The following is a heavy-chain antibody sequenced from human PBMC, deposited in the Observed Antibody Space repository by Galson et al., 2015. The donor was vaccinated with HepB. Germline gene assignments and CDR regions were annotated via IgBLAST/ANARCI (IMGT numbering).Heavy chain of an antibody. CDR2: ISGSGGST. CDR1: GFTFSSYA. CDR3: AKEGRTSWSLIYYFDY. V-gene: IGHV3-23*01. Sequence: SLRLSCAASGFTFSSYAMSWVRQAPGKGLEWVSAISGSGGSTYYADSVKGRFTISRDNSKNTLYLQMNSLRAEDTAVYYCAKEGRTSWSLIYYFDYWGQGTLVTVSS. D-gene: IGHD6-13*01. J-gene: IGHJ4*02.